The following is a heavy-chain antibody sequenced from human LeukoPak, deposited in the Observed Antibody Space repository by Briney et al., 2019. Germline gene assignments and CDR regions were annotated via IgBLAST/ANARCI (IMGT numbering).Heavy chain of an antibody. CDR1: GYTFTGYY. CDR3: ARAKKKYYYGSGSLNWFDP. CDR2: INPNSGGT. V-gene: IGHV1-2*02. Sequence: ASVKVPCKASGYTFTGYYMHWVRQAPGQGLEWMGWINPNSGGTNYAQKFQGRVTMTRDTSISTAYMELSRLRSDDTAVYYCARAKKKYYYGSGSLNWFDPWGQGTLVTVSS. J-gene: IGHJ5*02. D-gene: IGHD3-10*01.